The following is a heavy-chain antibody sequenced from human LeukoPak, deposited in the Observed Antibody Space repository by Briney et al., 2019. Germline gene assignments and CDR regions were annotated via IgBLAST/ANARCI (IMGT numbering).Heavy chain of an antibody. CDR3: AKSQAILGGFFDN. J-gene: IGHJ4*02. Sequence: PGGSLRLSCAASGFTFNKYAMSWVRQAPGKGLEWVSGISTTVGTTFYADSVKGRFTISRDTSKNTLYLQMNSLRAEDTAVYYCAKSQAILGGFFDNWGQGTLVTVSS. CDR1: GFTFNKYA. D-gene: IGHD2-15*01. CDR2: ISTTVGTT. V-gene: IGHV3-23*01.